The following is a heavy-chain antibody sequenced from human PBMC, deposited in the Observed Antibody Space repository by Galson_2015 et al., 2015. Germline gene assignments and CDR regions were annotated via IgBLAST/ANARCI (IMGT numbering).Heavy chain of an antibody. CDR2: IYHSGST. CDR3: ARSLRYFDWFDAFDI. CDR1: GYSISSGYY. J-gene: IGHJ3*02. Sequence: SETLSLTCTVSGYSISSGYYWGWIRQPPGEGLEWIGSIYHSGSTYYNPSLKSRVTISVDTSKNQFSLKLSSVTAADTAVYYCARSLRYFDWFDAFDIWGQGTMVTVSS. D-gene: IGHD3-9*01. V-gene: IGHV4-38-2*02.